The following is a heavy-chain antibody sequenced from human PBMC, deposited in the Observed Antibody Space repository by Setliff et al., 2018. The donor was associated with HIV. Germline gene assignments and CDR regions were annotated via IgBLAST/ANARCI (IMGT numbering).Heavy chain of an antibody. Sequence: SETLSLTCTVSGGSISISDWSWIRQPPGKGLEWIGCIYTSGNTNYDPSLKSRVTMSVDTSKNQFSLNLNSVTAADTAVYYCARRAVQDGTVTSSNWFDPWGQGTLVTVSS. CDR3: ARRAVQDGTVTSSNWFDP. CDR1: GGSISISD. J-gene: IGHJ5*02. V-gene: IGHV4-4*09. CDR2: IYTSGNT. D-gene: IGHD2-2*01.